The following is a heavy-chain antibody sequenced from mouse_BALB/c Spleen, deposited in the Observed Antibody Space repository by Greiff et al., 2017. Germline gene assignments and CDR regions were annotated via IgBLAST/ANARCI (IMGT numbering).Heavy chain of an antibody. V-gene: IGHV5-6*01. Sequence: EVKLVESGGDLVKPGGSLKLSCAASGFTFSSYGMSWVRQTPDKRLEWVATISSGGSYTYYPDSVKGRFTISRDNAKNTLYLQMSSLKSEDTAMYYCARQGNLPYAMDYWGQGTSVTVSS. CDR1: GFTFSSYG. CDR2: ISSGGSYT. D-gene: IGHD5-5*01. CDR3: ARQGNLPYAMDY. J-gene: IGHJ4*01.